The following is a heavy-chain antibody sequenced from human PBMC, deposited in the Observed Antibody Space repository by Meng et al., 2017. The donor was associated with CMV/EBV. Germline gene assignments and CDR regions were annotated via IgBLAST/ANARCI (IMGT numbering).Heavy chain of an antibody. CDR1: GYTFTSYD. CDR3: ARADGYNQGSLDY. CDR2: MNPNSGNT. J-gene: IGHJ4*02. D-gene: IGHD5-24*01. Sequence: ASVKVSCKASGYTFTSYDINWVRQATGQGLEWMGWMNPNSGNTGYAQKFQGRVTITRNTSISTAYMELSSLRSEDTAVYYSARADGYNQGSLDYWGQGTLVTVSS. V-gene: IGHV1-8*03.